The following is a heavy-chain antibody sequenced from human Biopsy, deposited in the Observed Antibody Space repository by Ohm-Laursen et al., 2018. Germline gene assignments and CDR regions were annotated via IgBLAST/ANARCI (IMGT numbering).Heavy chain of an antibody. J-gene: IGHJ4*02. Sequence: SETLSFTGAVYGGSLSGNYWSWIRQPPGKGWEWIGEINHSGTTNYNPSLKSRVTISVDTSKNHFSLKLSSVTAADTAVYYCARGRLRAVARFDYWGQGTLVTVSS. CDR1: GGSLSGNY. CDR2: INHSGTT. CDR3: ARGRLRAVARFDY. V-gene: IGHV4-34*01. D-gene: IGHD6-19*01.